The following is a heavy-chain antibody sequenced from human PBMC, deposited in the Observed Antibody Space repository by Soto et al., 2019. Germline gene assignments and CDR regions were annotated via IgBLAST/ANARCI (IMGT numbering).Heavy chain of an antibody. J-gene: IGHJ6*03. Sequence: GGSLRLSCAASGFTFSDYYMSWIRQAPGKGLEWVSYISSSGSTIYYADSVKGRFTISRDNAKNSLYLQMNSLRAEDTAVYYCARDFSANYSSSWYEFSYYYYMDVWGKGTTVTVSS. CDR3: ARDFSANYSSSWYEFSYYYYMDV. CDR2: ISSSGSTI. V-gene: IGHV3-11*01. D-gene: IGHD6-13*01. CDR1: GFTFSDYY.